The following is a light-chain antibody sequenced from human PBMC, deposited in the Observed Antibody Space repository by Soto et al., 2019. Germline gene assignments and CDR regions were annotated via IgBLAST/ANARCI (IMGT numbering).Light chain of an antibody. CDR1: QTIDSW. CDR3: QQYITYPWT. Sequence: DIQMTQSPSTLSASVGDRVTITCRASQTIDSWLAWYQQKPGKAPKLLIQKASSLESGVPSRFGGSESGTEFTLTITSLQPDDFANYYCQQYITYPWTFGQGTRVEIK. J-gene: IGKJ1*01. V-gene: IGKV1-5*03. CDR2: KAS.